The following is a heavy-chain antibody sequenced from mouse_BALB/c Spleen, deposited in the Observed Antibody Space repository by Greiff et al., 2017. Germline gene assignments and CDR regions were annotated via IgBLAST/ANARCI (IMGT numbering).Heavy chain of an antibody. CDR1: GFNIKDYY. D-gene: IGHD3-3*01. Sequence: VQLQQSGAELVRSGASVKLSCTASGFNIKDYYMHWVKQRPEQGLEWIGWIDPENGDTEYAPKFQGKATMTADTSSNTAYLQLSSLTSEDTAVYYCNAAGTGDWFAYWGQGTLVTVSA. CDR2: IDPENGDT. V-gene: IGHV14-4*02. J-gene: IGHJ3*01. CDR3: NAAGTGDWFAY.